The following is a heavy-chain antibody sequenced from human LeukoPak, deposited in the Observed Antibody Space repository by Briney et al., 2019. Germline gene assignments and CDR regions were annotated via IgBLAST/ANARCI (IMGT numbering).Heavy chain of an antibody. V-gene: IGHV4-59*01. CDR1: GGSISSYC. CDR3: ARADILTGYYHDAFDI. D-gene: IGHD3-9*01. CDR2: IYYSGST. Sequence: SETLSLTCIVSGGSISSYCWSWIRQPPGKGLEWIGYIYYSGSTNYNPSLKSRVTISVDTSKNQFSLKLSSVTAADTAVYYCARADILTGYYHDAFDIWGQGTMVTVSS. J-gene: IGHJ3*02.